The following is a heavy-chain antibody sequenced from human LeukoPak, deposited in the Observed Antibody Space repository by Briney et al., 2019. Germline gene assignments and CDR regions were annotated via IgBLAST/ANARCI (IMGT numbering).Heavy chain of an antibody. J-gene: IGHJ4*02. V-gene: IGHV4-31*03. Sequence: SQTLSLTCTVSGGSISSGGYYWSWIRQHPGKGLEWIGYIYYSGSTYYNPSLKSRVTISVDTSKNQFSLKPNSVTAADTAVYYCASLQDILTGYTSDYWGQGTLVTVSS. CDR1: GGSISSGGYY. CDR2: IYYSGST. D-gene: IGHD3-9*01. CDR3: ASLQDILTGYTSDY.